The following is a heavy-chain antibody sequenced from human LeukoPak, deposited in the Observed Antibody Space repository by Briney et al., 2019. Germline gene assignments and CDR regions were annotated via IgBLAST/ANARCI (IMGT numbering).Heavy chain of an antibody. J-gene: IGHJ4*02. V-gene: IGHV3-30*02. CDR1: GFTFSSYG. Sequence: GGSLRLSCAASGFTFSSYGMHWVRQAPGKGLEWVAFIRYDGSNKYYADSVKGRFTISRDNSKNTLYLQMNSLRAEDTAVYYCAKLADQYSSSYYYWGQGTLVTVSS. CDR2: IRYDGSNK. CDR3: AKLADQYSSSYYY. D-gene: IGHD6-13*01.